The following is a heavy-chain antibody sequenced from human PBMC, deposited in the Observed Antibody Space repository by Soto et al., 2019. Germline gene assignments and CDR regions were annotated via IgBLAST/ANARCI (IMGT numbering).Heavy chain of an antibody. Sequence: QVQLVQSGAEVKKPGSSVKVSCKASGGTFSSYTISWVRQAPGQGLEWMGRIIPILGIANYAQKFQGRVTITADKSTSTADMELSSLRSEDTAVYYCAGYCSGGSCYERFFDYWGQGTLVTVSS. D-gene: IGHD2-15*01. CDR3: AGYCSGGSCYERFFDY. CDR1: GGTFSSYT. V-gene: IGHV1-69*02. J-gene: IGHJ4*02. CDR2: IIPILGIA.